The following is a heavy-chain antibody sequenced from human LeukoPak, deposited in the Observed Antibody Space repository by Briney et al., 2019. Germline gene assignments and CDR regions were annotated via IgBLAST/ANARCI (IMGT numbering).Heavy chain of an antibody. D-gene: IGHD2-15*01. J-gene: IGHJ4*02. CDR2: INPNSGGT. Sequence: ASVKVSCKASGYNFSGYYMHWVRQAPGQGLEWMGRINPNSGGTNYAQKFQGRVTMTRDTSISTAYMELTRLTSDDTAVYYCARERAVQGYCSGGRCYINDXWGQGTLVTVSS. V-gene: IGHV1-2*06. CDR1: GYNFSGYY. CDR3: ARERAVQGYCSGGRCYINDX.